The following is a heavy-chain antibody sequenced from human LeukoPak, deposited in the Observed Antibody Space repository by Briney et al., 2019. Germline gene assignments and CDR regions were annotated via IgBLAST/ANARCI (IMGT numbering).Heavy chain of an antibody. Sequence: SVKVSCKASGGTFSSYAISWVRQASGQGLEWMGGIIPIFGTANYAQKFQGRVTITADESTSTAYMELSSLRSEDTAVYYCAKDFDLIAAAGTGYFDYWGQGTLVTVSS. CDR3: AKDFDLIAAAGTGYFDY. J-gene: IGHJ4*02. CDR1: GGTFSSYA. D-gene: IGHD6-13*01. CDR2: IIPIFGTA. V-gene: IGHV1-69*13.